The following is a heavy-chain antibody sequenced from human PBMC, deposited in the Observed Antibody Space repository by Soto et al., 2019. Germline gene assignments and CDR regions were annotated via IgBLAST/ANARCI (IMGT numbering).Heavy chain of an antibody. D-gene: IGHD5-18*01. CDR1: GFTFSSYG. V-gene: IGHV3-30*18. CDR2: ISYDGSNK. J-gene: IGHJ4*02. CDR3: AKDLGYSYGYVDY. Sequence: PGGSLRLSCAASGFTFSSYGMHWVRQAPGKGLKWVAVISYDGSNKYYADSVKGRFTISRDNSKNTLYLQMNSLRAEDTAVYYCAKDLGYSYGYVDYWGQGTLVTVSS.